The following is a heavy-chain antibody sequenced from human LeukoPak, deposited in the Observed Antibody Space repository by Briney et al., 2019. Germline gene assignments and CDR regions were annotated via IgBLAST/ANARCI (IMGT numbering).Heavy chain of an antibody. Sequence: PGGSLRLSCAASGFTFNDYAMHWVRQGPGKGLEWVSGISWNSGTIGYADSVKGRFTISRDNAKNSLYLQMNGLRAEDTALYYCAKGRGVYYLDYWGQGTLVTVSS. CDR1: GFTFNDYA. V-gene: IGHV3-9*01. J-gene: IGHJ4*02. D-gene: IGHD3-10*01. CDR3: AKGRGVYYLDY. CDR2: ISWNSGTI.